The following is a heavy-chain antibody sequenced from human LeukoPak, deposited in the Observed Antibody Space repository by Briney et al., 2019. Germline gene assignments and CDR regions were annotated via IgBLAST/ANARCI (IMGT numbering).Heavy chain of an antibody. V-gene: IGHV3-30*02. J-gene: IGHJ5*02. CDR3: ARAVGGGPTSWGS. CDR1: IFSFSSYA. D-gene: IGHD1-26*01. CDR2: IGYNGNSK. Sequence: SGGSLRLSCSATIFSFSSYAMHWVRQAPGNGLLWVSSIGYNGNSKYYGAFAKGRFSTSRDNSKNSLYLQMNGLSGEDTAVYYCARAVGGGPTSWGSWGQGTLVVVSS.